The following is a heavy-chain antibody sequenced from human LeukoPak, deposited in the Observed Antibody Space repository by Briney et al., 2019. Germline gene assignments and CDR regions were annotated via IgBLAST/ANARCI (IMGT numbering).Heavy chain of an antibody. V-gene: IGHV4-34*01. CDR3: ARGLRGGIAVAVIRSPISAGKGFDY. J-gene: IGHJ4*02. CDR1: GGTFSGYY. D-gene: IGHD6-19*01. Sequence: PSETLSLTCAVSGGTFSGYYWSWIRQPPGKGLEWIGVINPSGSTNYNPSIKSRVTISVDTSKNQFSLKLSSVTAADTAVYYCARGLRGGIAVAVIRSPISAGKGFDYWGQGTLVTVSS. CDR2: INPSGST.